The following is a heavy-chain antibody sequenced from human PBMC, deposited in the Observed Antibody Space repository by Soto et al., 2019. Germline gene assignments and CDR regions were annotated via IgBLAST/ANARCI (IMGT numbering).Heavy chain of an antibody. CDR2: ISGSGGST. J-gene: IGHJ5*02. Sequence: EVQLLESGGGLVQPGGSLRLSCAASGFTFSTYAMTWVRQAPGKGLEWVSGISGSGGSTYYADSVKGRFTISRDNSKNTLYLQMNSRRAEDTAVYYCAKRPLATVFGVAGNRFDPLGQGTLVTVSS. CDR3: AKRPLATVFGVAGNRFDP. CDR1: GFTFSTYA. D-gene: IGHD3-3*01. V-gene: IGHV3-23*01.